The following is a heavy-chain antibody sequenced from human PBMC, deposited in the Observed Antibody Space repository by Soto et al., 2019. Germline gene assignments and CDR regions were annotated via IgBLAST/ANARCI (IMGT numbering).Heavy chain of an antibody. CDR2: IYSGGAT. Sequence: EVQLVESGGGLVQPGGSLRLSCAVSGFSVTTNHMTWVRQAPGKGLEWVSIIYSGGATDYADSVKGRLTISRDNSKNTLHLQMNSLRGEDTAIYYCVRNYGAVWGPGTTVTVSS. J-gene: IGHJ6*02. D-gene: IGHD3-16*01. CDR3: VRNYGAV. V-gene: IGHV3-66*01. CDR1: GFSVTTNH.